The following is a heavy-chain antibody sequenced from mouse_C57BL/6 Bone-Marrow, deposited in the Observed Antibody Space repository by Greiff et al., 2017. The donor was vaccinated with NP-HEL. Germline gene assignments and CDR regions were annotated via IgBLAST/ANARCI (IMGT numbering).Heavy chain of an antibody. J-gene: IGHJ3*01. D-gene: IGHD2-3*01. V-gene: IGHV1-74*01. CDR3: AIYDGYYAWFAY. CDR1: GYTFTSYW. Sequence: QVQLQQPGAELVKPGASVKVSCKASGYTFTSYWMHWVKQRPGQGLEWIGRIHPSDSDTNYNQKFKGKATLTVDKSSSTAYMKLSSLTSEDSAVYYCAIYDGYYAWFAYWGQGTLVTVSA. CDR2: IHPSDSDT.